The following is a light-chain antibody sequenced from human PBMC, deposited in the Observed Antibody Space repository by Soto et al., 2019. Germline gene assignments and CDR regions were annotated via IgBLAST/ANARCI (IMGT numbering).Light chain of an antibody. CDR2: AAS. Sequence: DIQMTQSPSSLSASVGDRVTITCRASQSISSYLNWYQQKPGKAPKLLIYAASSLQSGVPSRFSGSGSGTDFTLIISSLQPEDFATYYCQQCYSTPQTFGPGTKVDIK. J-gene: IGKJ3*01. CDR1: QSISSY. V-gene: IGKV1-39*01. CDR3: QQCYSTPQT.